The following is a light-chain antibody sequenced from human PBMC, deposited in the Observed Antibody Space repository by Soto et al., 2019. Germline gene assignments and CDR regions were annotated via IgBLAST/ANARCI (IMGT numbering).Light chain of an antibody. J-gene: IGKJ4*01. CDR3: QQVNSYPLT. CDR2: ATS. Sequence: DIQLTQSPSFLSASVGDRVTITCRASQDISNYLAWYQQKLGKAPKFLIYATSTVQSGVPSRFSGSGSGTEFTLTISSLQPEDFANYYFQQVNSYPLTFGGGTKVEIK. V-gene: IGKV1-9*01. CDR1: QDISNY.